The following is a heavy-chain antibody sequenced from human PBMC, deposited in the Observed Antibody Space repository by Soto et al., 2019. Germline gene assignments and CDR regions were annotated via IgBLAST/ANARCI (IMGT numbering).Heavy chain of an antibody. CDR3: AAVHYNFWSGSVDY. J-gene: IGHJ4*02. CDR1: GFTFSNFV. CDR2: ISYDGSQK. V-gene: IGHV3-30-3*01. Sequence: QVQLVESGGGVVQPGRSLRVSCSASGFTFSNFVMHWVRQGPGKGLEWVAIISYDGSQKHYADSVKGRFTISRDNSNKTLFLNMNSLRAEDTAVYYCAAVHYNFWSGSVDYWGQGIEVTVSS. D-gene: IGHD3-3*01.